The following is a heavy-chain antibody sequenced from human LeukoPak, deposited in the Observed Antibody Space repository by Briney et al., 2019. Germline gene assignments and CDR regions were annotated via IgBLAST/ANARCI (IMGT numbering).Heavy chain of an antibody. Sequence: PGGSLRLSCAVSGSTVKRNYMSWARQAPGKGLEWVSVIYSGGDTYYADSVKGRFTISRDNAKNSLYLQMNSLRAEDTAVYYCARKLMVRGVIPYYYYMDVWGKGTTVTVSS. D-gene: IGHD3-10*01. V-gene: IGHV3-66*01. CDR3: ARKLMVRGVIPYYYYMDV. CDR1: GSTVKRNY. CDR2: IYSGGDT. J-gene: IGHJ6*03.